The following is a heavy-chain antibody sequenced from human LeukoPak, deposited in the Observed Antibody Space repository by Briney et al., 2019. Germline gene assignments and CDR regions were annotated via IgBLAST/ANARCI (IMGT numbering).Heavy chain of an antibody. J-gene: IGHJ1*01. V-gene: IGHV3-23*01. CDR2: ISGSGGST. Sequence: PGGSLRLSCAASGFTFSSYAMSWVRQAPGKGLEWVSAISGSGGSTYYADSVKGRFTISRDNAKKTLYLQINSLRAEDTAVYYCAKSVDGGRSSLHFQHWGQGTLVTVSS. CDR3: AKSVDGGRSSLHFQH. D-gene: IGHD6-6*01. CDR1: GFTFSSYA.